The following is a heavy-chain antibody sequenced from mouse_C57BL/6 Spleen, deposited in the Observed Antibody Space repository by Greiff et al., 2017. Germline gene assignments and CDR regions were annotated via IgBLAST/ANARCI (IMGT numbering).Heavy chain of an antibody. J-gene: IGHJ3*01. CDR1: GYTFTDYY. V-gene: IGHV1-19*01. CDR2: INPYNGGT. Sequence: VQLQQSGPVLVKPGASVKMSCKASGYTFTDYYMNWVKQSHGKSLEWIGVINPYNGGTSYNQKFKGKATLTVDKSSSTAYMELNSLTSEDSAVYYCARVYYYYVFAYWGQGTLVTVSA. D-gene: IGHD2-4*01. CDR3: ARVYYYYVFAY.